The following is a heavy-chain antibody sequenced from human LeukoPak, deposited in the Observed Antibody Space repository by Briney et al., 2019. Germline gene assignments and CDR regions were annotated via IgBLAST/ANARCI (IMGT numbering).Heavy chain of an antibody. Sequence: SETLSLTCTVSGGSISSYYWSWIRQPPWKGLEWIGYIYYSGSTNYNPSLKSRVTISVDTSKNQFSLKLSSVTAADTAVYYCARVSWLRGLPYYFDYWGQGTLVTVSS. CDR2: IYYSGST. V-gene: IGHV4-59*01. J-gene: IGHJ4*02. CDR3: ARVSWLRGLPYYFDY. CDR1: GGSISSYY. D-gene: IGHD5-12*01.